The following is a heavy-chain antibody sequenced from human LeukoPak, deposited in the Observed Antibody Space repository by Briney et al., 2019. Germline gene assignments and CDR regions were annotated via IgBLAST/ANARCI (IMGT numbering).Heavy chain of an antibody. CDR1: GYTFTSYY. CDR2: INPSGGST. Sequence: GASVKVSCKASGYTFTSYYMHWVRQAPGQGLEWMGIINPSGGSTSYAQKFQGRVTMTRDMSTSTVYMELSSLRSEDTAVYYCAREKAPRYDILTGPIHYMDVWGKGTTVTISS. D-gene: IGHD3-9*01. J-gene: IGHJ6*03. CDR3: AREKAPRYDILTGPIHYMDV. V-gene: IGHV1-46*01.